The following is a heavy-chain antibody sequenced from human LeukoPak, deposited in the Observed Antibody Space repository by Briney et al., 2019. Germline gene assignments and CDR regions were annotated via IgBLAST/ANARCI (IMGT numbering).Heavy chain of an antibody. V-gene: IGHV4-4*07. CDR2: IYTSGST. D-gene: IGHD1-26*01. CDR3: ARENSGSYREFDY. CDR1: GGSISGYY. J-gene: IGHJ4*02. Sequence: SETLSLTCTVSGGSISGYYWSWIRQPAGKGLEWIGRIYTSGSTNYNASLKSRVSMSVDTSKNQFPLKLSSVTAADTAVFYCARENSGSYREFDYWGQGTLVTVSS.